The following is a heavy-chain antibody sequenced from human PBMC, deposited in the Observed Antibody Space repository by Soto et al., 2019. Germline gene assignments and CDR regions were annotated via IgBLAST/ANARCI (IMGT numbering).Heavy chain of an antibody. V-gene: IGHV4-34*01. J-gene: IGHJ4*02. D-gene: IGHD5-12*01. Sequence: SETLSLTCAVYGGSFSGYYWSWIRQPPGKGLEWIGEINHSGSTNYNPSLKSRVTISVDTSKNQFSLKLSSVTAADTAVYYCARERVGSGYDPNLDYWGQGTLVNV. CDR3: ARERVGSGYDPNLDY. CDR1: GGSFSGYY. CDR2: INHSGST.